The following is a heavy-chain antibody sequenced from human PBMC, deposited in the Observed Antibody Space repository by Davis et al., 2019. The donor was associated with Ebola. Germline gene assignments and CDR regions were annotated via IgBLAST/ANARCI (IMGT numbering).Heavy chain of an antibody. CDR1: GFTFSSYA. CDR3: ARLNWNDEGVFDY. CDR2: ISRSGGST. D-gene: IGHD1-20*01. Sequence: PGGSLRLSCAASGFTFSSYAMSWVRQAPGKGLEWVSAISRSGGSTYYADSVKGRFTLSRDNSKNTLYLQMNSLKASDTAMYYCARLNWNDEGVFDYWGQGTLVTVSS. V-gene: IGHV3-23*01. J-gene: IGHJ4*02.